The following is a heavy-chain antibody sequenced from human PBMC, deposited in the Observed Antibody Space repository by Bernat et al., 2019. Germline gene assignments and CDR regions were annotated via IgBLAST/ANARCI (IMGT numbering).Heavy chain of an antibody. D-gene: IGHD4-17*01. J-gene: IGHJ5*02. Sequence: QVRLVESGGGVVQPGRSLRLSCAASGFTFRSYGIHWVRQAPGKGLEWVAVVSSDGSDKHYADSVKSRFTISRDNSKNTLYLQMNNLRAEDTAVYYCAMLTTVKPWGQGTLVTVSS. CDR2: VSSDGSDK. CDR3: AMLTTVKP. CDR1: GFTFRSYG. V-gene: IGHV3-30*03.